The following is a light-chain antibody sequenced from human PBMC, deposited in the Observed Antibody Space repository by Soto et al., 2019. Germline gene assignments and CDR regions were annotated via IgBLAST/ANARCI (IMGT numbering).Light chain of an antibody. CDR1: QTISSY. CDR2: AAS. V-gene: IGKV1-5*01. CDR3: QQYNSYSRT. J-gene: IGKJ1*01. Sequence: DIQMTQSPSSLSASLGYRVTITCRASQTISSYLNWYQQKPGRAPKLLIYAASNLESGVPSRFSGSGSGTEFTLSISSLQPDDFATYYCQQYNSYSRTFGQGTKVDIK.